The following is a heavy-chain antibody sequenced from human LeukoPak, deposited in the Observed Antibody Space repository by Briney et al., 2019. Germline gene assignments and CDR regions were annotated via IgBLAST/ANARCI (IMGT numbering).Heavy chain of an antibody. D-gene: IGHD1-7*01. CDR3: ARDDWNYVYGFDP. CDR1: GFTFSDYY. Sequence: PGGSLRLSCAASGFTFSDYYMSWIRQAPGKGLEWVSYISSSGSTIYYADPVKGRSTITRDNAKNSLYLQMNSLRAEDTAVYYCARDDWNYVYGFDPWGQGTLVTVSS. J-gene: IGHJ5*02. CDR2: ISSSGSTI. V-gene: IGHV3-11*04.